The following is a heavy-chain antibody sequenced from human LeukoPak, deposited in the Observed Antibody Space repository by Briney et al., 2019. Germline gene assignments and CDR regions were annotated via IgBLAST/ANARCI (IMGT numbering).Heavy chain of an antibody. D-gene: IGHD3-10*01. Sequence: GRSLRLSCAASGFTFSSYAMHWVRQAPGKGLEWVAVISYDGSNKYYADSVKGRFTISRDNSKNTLYLQMNSLRAEDTAVYYCARDRTSAVWFGESHYFDYWGQGTLVTVSS. CDR2: ISYDGSNK. CDR3: ARDRTSAVWFGESHYFDY. V-gene: IGHV3-30*04. CDR1: GFTFSSYA. J-gene: IGHJ4*02.